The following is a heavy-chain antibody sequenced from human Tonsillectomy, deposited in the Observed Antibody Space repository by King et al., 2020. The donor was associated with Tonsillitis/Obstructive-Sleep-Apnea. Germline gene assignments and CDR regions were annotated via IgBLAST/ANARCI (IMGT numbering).Heavy chain of an antibody. D-gene: IGHD2-8*01. CDR3: ARGRGYCPSGVRPYYYYGMDV. J-gene: IGHJ6*02. CDR1: GGSFSGYY. CDR2: INHSGST. V-gene: IGHV4-34*01. Sequence: VQLQQWGAGLLKPSETLSLTCAVYGGSFSGYYWSWIRQPPGKGLEWIGEINHSGSTNYNPSLKSRVAISVDTSKNQFSLKLSSVTAADTAVYYCARGRGYCPSGVRPYYYYGMDVWGQGTTVTVSS.